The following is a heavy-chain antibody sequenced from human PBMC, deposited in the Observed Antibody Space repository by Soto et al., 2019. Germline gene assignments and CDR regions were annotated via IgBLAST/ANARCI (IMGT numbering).Heavy chain of an antibody. D-gene: IGHD2-2*01. CDR1: GFTFSSYG. Sequence: AGGSLRLSCAASGFTFSSYGMHWVRQAPGKGLEWVAVIWYDGSNKYYADSVKGRFTISRDNSKNTLYLQMNSLRAEDTAVYYCAREGYCSSTSCYFDYWGQGTLVTVSS. CDR3: AREGYCSSTSCYFDY. CDR2: IWYDGSNK. J-gene: IGHJ4*02. V-gene: IGHV3-33*01.